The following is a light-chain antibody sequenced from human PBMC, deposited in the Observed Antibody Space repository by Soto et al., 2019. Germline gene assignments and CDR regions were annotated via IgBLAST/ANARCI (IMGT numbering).Light chain of an antibody. Sequence: QSALTQPASVSGSPGQSITISCTGTSSDVGGYNYVSWYQQHPGKAPKLMIYDVSNRPSGASNRFSGSKSGNTASLTISGLQPEDEADSYCSSYTSSGTHVVFGGGTKLTVL. CDR1: SSDVGGYNY. J-gene: IGLJ2*01. V-gene: IGLV2-14*01. CDR3: SSYTSSGTHVV. CDR2: DVS.